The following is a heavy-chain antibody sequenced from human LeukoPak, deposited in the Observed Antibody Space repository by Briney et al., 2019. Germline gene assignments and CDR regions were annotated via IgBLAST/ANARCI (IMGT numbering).Heavy chain of an antibody. V-gene: IGHV1-69*01. CDR1: GGTFSSYA. Sequence: SVKVSCKASGGTFSSYAISSVRQAPGQGLEWMGGIIPIFGTANYAQKFQGRVTITADESTSTAYMELSSLRSEDTAVYYCARVFTRNYYYYYMDVWGKGTTVTVSS. J-gene: IGHJ6*03. CDR2: IIPIFGTA. CDR3: ARVFTRNYYYYYMDV.